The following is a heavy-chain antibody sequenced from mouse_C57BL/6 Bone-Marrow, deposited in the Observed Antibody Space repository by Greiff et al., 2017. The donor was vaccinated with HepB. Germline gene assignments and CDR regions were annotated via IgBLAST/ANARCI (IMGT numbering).Heavy chain of an antibody. CDR3: ASALLYYSKEGYYAMDY. D-gene: IGHD2-5*01. CDR2: IYPGSGNT. Sequence: QVQLQQSGAELVRPGASVKLSCKASGYTFTDYYINWVKQRPGQGLEWIARIYPGSGNTYYNEKFKGKATLTAEKSSSTAYMQLSSLTSEDSAVYFCASALLYYSKEGYYAMDYWGQGTSVTVSS. V-gene: IGHV1-76*01. CDR1: GYTFTDYY. J-gene: IGHJ4*01.